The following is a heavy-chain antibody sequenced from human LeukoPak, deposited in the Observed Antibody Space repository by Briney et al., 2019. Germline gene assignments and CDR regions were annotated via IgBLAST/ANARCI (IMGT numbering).Heavy chain of an antibody. D-gene: IGHD6-19*01. CDR1: GGSISSSTIY. Sequence: SETLSLTCTVSGGSISSSTIYWGWIRQPPGKGLEWIGSLYYSGSTYYNPSLKSRVTISVDTSKNQFSLKLSSVTAADTAVYYCARGSYSSGWYKRFDYWGQGTLVTVSS. J-gene: IGHJ4*02. CDR2: LYYSGST. CDR3: ARGSYSSGWYKRFDY. V-gene: IGHV4-39*07.